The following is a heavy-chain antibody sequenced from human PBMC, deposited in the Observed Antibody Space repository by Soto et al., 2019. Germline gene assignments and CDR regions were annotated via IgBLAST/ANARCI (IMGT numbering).Heavy chain of an antibody. J-gene: IGHJ4*02. Sequence: GASVKVSCQASGFTFTSSAVQWVRQARGQRLEWKGWIVVGSGNTKYAQKFQERVTITRDMSTSTAYMELSSLRSEDTAVYYCAADGQWLPTYYFDYWGQGTLVTVSS. CDR3: AADGQWLPTYYFDY. CDR1: GFTFTSSA. D-gene: IGHD6-19*01. CDR2: IVVGSGNT. V-gene: IGHV1-58*01.